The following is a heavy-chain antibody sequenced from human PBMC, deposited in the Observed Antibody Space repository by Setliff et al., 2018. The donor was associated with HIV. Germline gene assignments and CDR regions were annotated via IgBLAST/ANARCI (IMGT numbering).Heavy chain of an antibody. Sequence: GSLRLSCTASGFSLGDFMLTWVRQAPGKGLQWVSDSSPTSSSKLYADSVKGRFTISRDNAKNSLYLQMNSLRAEDTAVYYCARDPYYYDSSGYGPRAFDIWGQGTMVTVSS. CDR1: GFSLGDFM. J-gene: IGHJ3*02. V-gene: IGHV3-21*05. D-gene: IGHD3-22*01. CDR2: SSPTSSSK. CDR3: ARDPYYYDSSGYGPRAFDI.